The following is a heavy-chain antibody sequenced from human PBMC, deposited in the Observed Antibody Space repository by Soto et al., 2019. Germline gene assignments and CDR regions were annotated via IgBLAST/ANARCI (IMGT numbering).Heavy chain of an antibody. J-gene: IGHJ4*02. CDR1: GFTFDDYA. V-gene: IGHV3-9*01. D-gene: IGHD3-10*01. CDR2: ISWNSGSI. CDR3: AKDSGSGSYSARGFDY. Sequence: SLRLSCAASGFTFDDYAMHWVRQAPGKGLEWVSGISWNSGSIGYADSVKGRFTISRDNAKNSLYLQMNSLRAEDTALYYCAKDSGSGSYSARGFDYRGQGTLVTVSS.